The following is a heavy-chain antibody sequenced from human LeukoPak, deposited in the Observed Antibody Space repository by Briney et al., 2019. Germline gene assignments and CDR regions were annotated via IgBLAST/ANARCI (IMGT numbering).Heavy chain of an antibody. J-gene: IGHJ4*02. Sequence: GEXLKISYKGSGCSFSTYWIGWVRQMPGKGLVCLVIVSPGASHPRYSPSFQVQVSFSADKSSSTAYLQWSSLKASDSAMYYCARGLATIDYWGQGTLVTVSS. D-gene: IGHD5-12*01. CDR3: ARGLATIDY. V-gene: IGHV5-51*01. CDR1: GCSFSTYW. CDR2: VSPGASHP.